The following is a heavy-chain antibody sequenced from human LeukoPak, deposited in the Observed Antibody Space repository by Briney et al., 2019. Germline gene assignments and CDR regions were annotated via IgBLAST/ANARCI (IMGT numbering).Heavy chain of an antibody. CDR2: INPNSGGT. Sequence: ASVTVTCKASGCXFTGYYMHWVRQAPGQGLEWMGLINPNSGGTNYAQKFQGRVTMTRDTSISTAYMELSRLRSDDTAVYYCARDHSSDDAFDIWGQGTMVTVSS. V-gene: IGHV1-2*02. J-gene: IGHJ3*02. CDR3: ARDHSSDDAFDI. D-gene: IGHD6-6*01. CDR1: GCXFTGYY.